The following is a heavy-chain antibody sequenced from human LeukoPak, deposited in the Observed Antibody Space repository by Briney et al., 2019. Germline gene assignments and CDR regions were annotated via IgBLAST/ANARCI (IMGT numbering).Heavy chain of an antibody. CDR3: ARRSEGVVVPAASWFDP. D-gene: IGHD2-2*01. V-gene: IGHV1-18*04. CDR1: GYTFTGYY. Sequence: ASVKVSCKASGYTFTGYYMHWVRQAPGQGLEWMGRIIPILGIANYAQKPQGRVTMTTDTSTSTAYMELRSLRSDDTAVYYCARRSEGVVVPAASWFDPWGQGTLVTVSS. CDR2: IIPILGIA. J-gene: IGHJ5*02.